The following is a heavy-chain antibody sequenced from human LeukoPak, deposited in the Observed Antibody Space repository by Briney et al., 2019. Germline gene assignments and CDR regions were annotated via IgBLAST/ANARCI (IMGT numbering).Heavy chain of an antibody. Sequence: ASVKVSCKASGYTFTGYYMHWVRPAPGQGLEWMGWINPNSGGTNYAQKFQGRVTMTRDTSISTAYMELSRLRSDDTAMYYRARHSPYYDFWSGSTDAFDIWGQGTMVTVSS. CDR3: ARHSPYYDFWSGSTDAFDI. CDR1: GYTFTGYY. CDR2: INPNSGGT. D-gene: IGHD3-3*01. J-gene: IGHJ3*02. V-gene: IGHV1-2*02.